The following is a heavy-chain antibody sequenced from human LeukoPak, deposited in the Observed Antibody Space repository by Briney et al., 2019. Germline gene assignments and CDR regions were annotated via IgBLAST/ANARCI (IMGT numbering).Heavy chain of an antibody. CDR1: GYTFIDYW. CDR3: TRERDGRVRPIDY. CDR2: ININSGGI. V-gene: IGHV1-2*06. J-gene: IGHJ4*02. Sequence: ASVKVSCKASGYTFIDYWIHWVRQAPGQGLECMGRININSGGINYAQKFQGRVTMTRATSISTAYMELSRLRYDDTAVYYCTRERDGRVRPIDYRGQGTMAPVSS. D-gene: IGHD5-24*01.